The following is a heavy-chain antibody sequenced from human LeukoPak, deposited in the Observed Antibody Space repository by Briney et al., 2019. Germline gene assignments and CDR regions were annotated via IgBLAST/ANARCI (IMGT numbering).Heavy chain of an antibody. V-gene: IGHV4-59*01. J-gene: IGHJ4*02. CDR2: IYYSGST. Sequence: SETLSLTCTVSGGSISSYHWSWIRQPPGKGLEWIGYIYYSGSTNYNPSLKSRVTISVDTSKNQFSLKLSSVTAADTAVYYCARGDRQLVHFDCWGQGTLVTVSS. CDR1: GGSISSYH. CDR3: ARGDRQLVHFDC. D-gene: IGHD6-6*01.